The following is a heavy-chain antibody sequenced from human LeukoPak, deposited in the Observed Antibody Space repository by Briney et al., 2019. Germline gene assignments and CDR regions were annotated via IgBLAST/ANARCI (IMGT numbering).Heavy chain of an antibody. CDR1: GFTFSSYG. CDR3: AKDPYSGSFEYFQH. V-gene: IGHV3-30*18. D-gene: IGHD1-26*01. J-gene: IGHJ1*01. Sequence: GGSLRLSCAASGFTFSSYGMHWVRQAPGKGLEWVAVISHDGSKKYYADSVKGRFTISRDNSKNTLYLQMNSLRDEDTAVYYCAKDPYSGSFEYFQHWGQGTLVTVSS. CDR2: ISHDGSKK.